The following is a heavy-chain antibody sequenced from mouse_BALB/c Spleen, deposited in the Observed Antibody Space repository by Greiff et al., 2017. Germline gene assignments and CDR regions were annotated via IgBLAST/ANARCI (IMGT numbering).Heavy chain of an antibody. CDR1: GYSITSGYY. CDR3: AQYGSSYVDAY. D-gene: IGHD1-1*01. J-gene: IGHJ3*01. CDR2: ISYDGSN. Sequence: EVKLQQSGPGLVKPSQSLSLTCSVTGYSITSGYYWNWIRQFPGNKLEWMGYISYDGSNNYNPSLKNRISITRDTSKNQFFLKLNSVTTEDTATYYCAQYGSSYVDAYWGQGTLVTVSA. V-gene: IGHV3-6*02.